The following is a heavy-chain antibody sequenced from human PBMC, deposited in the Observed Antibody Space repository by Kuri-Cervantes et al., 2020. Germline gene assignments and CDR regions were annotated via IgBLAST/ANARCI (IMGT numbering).Heavy chain of an antibody. D-gene: IGHD5-18*01. CDR1: GFTVSSNY. V-gene: IGHV3-53*01. CDR3: ARGEQLWLISGYYYYYGMDV. CDR2: IHSGGST. J-gene: IGHJ6*02. Sequence: GGSLRLSCAASGFTVSSNYMSWVRQAPGKGLEWVSVIHSGGSTYYADSVKGRFTISRDNSKNTLYLQMNSLRAEDTAVYYCARGEQLWLISGYYYYYGMDVWGQGTTVTVAS.